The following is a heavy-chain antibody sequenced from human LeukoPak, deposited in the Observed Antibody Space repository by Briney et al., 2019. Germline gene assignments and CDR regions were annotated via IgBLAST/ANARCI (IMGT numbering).Heavy chain of an antibody. V-gene: IGHV3-53*01. Sequence: GGSLRLSCAASGFTVSNKYMSWVRQAPGKGLEWVSVIHSGGTTNYADSVQGRFTISRDNSKTTVYLHMNSLRAEDTAVYYCARDSDSGYGPFASWGQGTLVTVSS. CDR2: IHSGGTT. CDR3: ARDSDSGYGPFAS. J-gene: IGHJ4*02. D-gene: IGHD5-12*01. CDR1: GFTVSNKY.